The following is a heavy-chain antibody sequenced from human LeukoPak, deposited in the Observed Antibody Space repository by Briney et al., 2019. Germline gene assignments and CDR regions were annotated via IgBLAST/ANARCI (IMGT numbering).Heavy chain of an antibody. CDR3: ARAVVVPAAIDWYFDL. V-gene: IGHV4-61*02. J-gene: IGHJ2*01. Sequence: SETLSLTCTVSGGSISSGSYYWSWIRQPAGKGLEWIGRIYTSGSTNYNPSLKSRVTISVDTSKNQFSLKLSSVTAADTAVYYCARAVVVPAAIDWYFDLWGRGTLVTVSS. CDR1: GGSISSGSYY. CDR2: IYTSGST. D-gene: IGHD2-2*02.